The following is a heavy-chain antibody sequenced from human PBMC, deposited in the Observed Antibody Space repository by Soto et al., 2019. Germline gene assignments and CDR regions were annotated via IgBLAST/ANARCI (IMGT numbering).Heavy chain of an antibody. Sequence: WASVKVSCKASGGTFSRYAISWVRQAPGQGLEGMGGITPMFGTANYAQKFQGRVTITADEATSTAYMELSSLRSEDTAMYYCARQFHYESSGYCYAYWGQGTLVTVSS. D-gene: IGHD3-22*01. CDR1: GGTFSRYA. CDR3: ARQFHYESSGYCYAY. J-gene: IGHJ4*02. V-gene: IGHV1-69*13. CDR2: ITPMFGTA.